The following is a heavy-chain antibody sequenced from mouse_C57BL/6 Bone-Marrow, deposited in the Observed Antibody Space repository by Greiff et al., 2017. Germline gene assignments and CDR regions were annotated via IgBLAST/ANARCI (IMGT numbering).Heavy chain of an antibody. D-gene: IGHD1-1*01. CDR2: ILPGSGST. CDR1: GYTFTGYW. Sequence: QVQLQQSGAELMKPGASVKLSCKATGYTFTGYWIEWVKQRPGHGLEWIGEILPGSGSTNYNEKFKGKATFTADTSSNTASMQLSSLTTEDSAIYYCARGKFGTTVVGHWYFDVWGTGTTVTVSS. V-gene: IGHV1-9*01. CDR3: ARGKFGTTVVGHWYFDV. J-gene: IGHJ1*03.